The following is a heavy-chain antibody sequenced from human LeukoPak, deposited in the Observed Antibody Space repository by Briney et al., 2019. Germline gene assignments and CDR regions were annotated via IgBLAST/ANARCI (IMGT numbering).Heavy chain of an antibody. CDR2: IQQDGSEK. V-gene: IGHV3-7*01. CDR1: GFTFSSHW. CDR3: ARDWSGSWSTVSMDV. D-gene: IGHD6-13*01. J-gene: IGHJ6*02. Sequence: GGSLRLSCAASGFTFSSHWMSWVRQAPGKGLEWVANIQQDGSEKYYVDSVKGRFTISRDNAKNSLYLQMNSLRAEDTAVYYCARDWSGSWSTVSMDVWGQGTTVSVS.